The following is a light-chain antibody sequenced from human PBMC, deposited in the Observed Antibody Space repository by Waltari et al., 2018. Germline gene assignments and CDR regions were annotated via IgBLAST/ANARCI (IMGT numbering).Light chain of an antibody. Sequence: DVVMTQSPLSLPVTLGQPASISCKSSQSLVHSDGNTHLNWFHQRTGQSPRRLIYRVSNRDSAVPDRFSGSGSGTDFTLKISRVEAEDVGVYYCMQGTHRPYTFGQGTRPDIK. CDR2: RVS. CDR1: QSLVHSDGNTH. J-gene: IGKJ2*01. V-gene: IGKV2-30*02. CDR3: MQGTHRPYT.